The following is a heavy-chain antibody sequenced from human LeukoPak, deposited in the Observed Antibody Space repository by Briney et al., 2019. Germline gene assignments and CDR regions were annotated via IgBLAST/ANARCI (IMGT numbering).Heavy chain of an antibody. CDR2: MNPNSGNT. Sequence: ASVKVSCKASGYTFTSYDINWVRQATGQGLVWMGWMNPNSGNTGYAQKFQDRVTMTRNTSISTAYMELSSLRSQDTAVYYCARRLSFVDMDVWGQGTTVTVSS. V-gene: IGHV1-8*01. J-gene: IGHJ6*02. D-gene: IGHD2-21*01. CDR1: GYTFTSYD. CDR3: ARRLSFVDMDV.